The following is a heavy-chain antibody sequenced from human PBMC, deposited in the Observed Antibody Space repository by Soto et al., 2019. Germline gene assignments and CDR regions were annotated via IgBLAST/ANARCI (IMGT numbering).Heavy chain of an antibody. CDR2: IDWDDDK. V-gene: IGHV2-70*01. CDR1: GFSLSTSGMC. J-gene: IGHJ4*02. Sequence: ESGPTLVNPTQTLTLTCTFSGFSLSTSGMCVSWIRQPPGKALEWLALIDWDDDKYYSTSLKTRLTISKDTSKNQVVLTMTNMDPVDTATYYCARSFCGYDSSGYYDYWGQGTLVTVSS. D-gene: IGHD3-22*01. CDR3: ARSFCGYDSSGYYDY.